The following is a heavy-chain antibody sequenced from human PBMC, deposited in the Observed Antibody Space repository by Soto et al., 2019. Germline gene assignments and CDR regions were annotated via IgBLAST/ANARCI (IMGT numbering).Heavy chain of an antibody. CDR3: ARDHGDTRSYYYYMDV. Sequence: QVQLVESGGGAVQPGRSLRLSCAASGFTFSSYGMHWVRQAPGKGLEWVAVIWYDGSNKYYADSVKGRFTISRDNSKNTLYLQMNSLRAEDTAVYYCARDHGDTRSYYYYMDVWGKGTTVTVSS. V-gene: IGHV3-33*01. CDR2: IWYDGSNK. CDR1: GFTFSSYG. J-gene: IGHJ6*03. D-gene: IGHD2-21*02.